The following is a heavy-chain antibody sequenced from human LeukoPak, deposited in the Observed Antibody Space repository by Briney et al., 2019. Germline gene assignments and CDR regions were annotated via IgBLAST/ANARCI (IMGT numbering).Heavy chain of an antibody. J-gene: IGHJ5*02. CDR3: ARRVYSSGWYWFDP. V-gene: IGHV5-51*01. Sequence: GESLKISCKGSGYSFTSYWIGWMRQMPGKGLEWMGIIYPGDSDTRYSPSFQGQVTFSADKSISTAYLQWSSLKASDTAMYYCARRVYSSGWYWFDPWGQGTLVTVSS. D-gene: IGHD6-19*01. CDR1: GYSFTSYW. CDR2: IYPGDSDT.